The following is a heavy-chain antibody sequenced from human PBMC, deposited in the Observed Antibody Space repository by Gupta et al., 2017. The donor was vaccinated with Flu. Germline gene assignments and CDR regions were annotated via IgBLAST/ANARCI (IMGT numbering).Heavy chain of an antibody. CDR2: VDHGGST. Sequence: WIRQPPGKGLEWIGEVDHGGSTNYNPSLKSRVIISINTSKNHFSLKLNSVTAADTAVYYCATSSAVTKDFDYWGQGTPLTVSS. J-gene: IGHJ4*02. CDR3: ATSSAVTKDFDY. V-gene: IGHV4-34*01. D-gene: IGHD4-17*01.